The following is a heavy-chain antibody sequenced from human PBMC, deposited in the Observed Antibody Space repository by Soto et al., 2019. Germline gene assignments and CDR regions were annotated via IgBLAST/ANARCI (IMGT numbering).Heavy chain of an antibody. V-gene: IGHV4-30-4*01. CDR1: GGSISSGDYY. D-gene: IGHD5-18*01. Sequence: SETLSLTCTVSGGSISSGDYYWSWIRQPPGKGLEWIGYIYYSGSTYYNPSLKSRVTISVDTSKNQFSLKLSSVTAADTAVYYCARDPALGGYSYGGVYWGQGTLVTVSS. J-gene: IGHJ4*02. CDR3: ARDPALGGYSYGGVY. CDR2: IYYSGST.